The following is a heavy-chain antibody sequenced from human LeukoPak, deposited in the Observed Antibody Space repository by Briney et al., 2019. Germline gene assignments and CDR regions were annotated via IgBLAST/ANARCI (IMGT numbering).Heavy chain of an antibody. CDR2: INPNSGGT. J-gene: IGHJ4*02. D-gene: IGHD3-10*01. Sequence: GALVKVSCKASGYTFTGYYMHWVRQAPGQGLEWMGWINPNSGGTNYAQKFQGRVTMTRDTSISTAYMELSRLRSDDTAVYYCARGTTVWFGELTGPLDYWGQGTLVTVSS. V-gene: IGHV1-2*02. CDR3: ARGTTVWFGELTGPLDY. CDR1: GYTFTGYY.